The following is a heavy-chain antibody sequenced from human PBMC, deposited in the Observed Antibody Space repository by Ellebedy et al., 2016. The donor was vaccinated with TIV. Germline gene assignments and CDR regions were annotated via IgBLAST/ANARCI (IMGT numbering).Heavy chain of an antibody. CDR2: ISSSSSTI. Sequence: GGSLRLSCAASGFTFSTYGMNWVRQAPGKGLEWVSYISSSSSTIYYADSVKGRFTISRDNAKNSLYLQMNSLRAEDTAVYYCASGGYVGGFDYWGQGTLVTVSS. CDR1: GFTFSTYG. CDR3: ASGGYVGGFDY. D-gene: IGHD1-26*01. J-gene: IGHJ4*02. V-gene: IGHV3-48*04.